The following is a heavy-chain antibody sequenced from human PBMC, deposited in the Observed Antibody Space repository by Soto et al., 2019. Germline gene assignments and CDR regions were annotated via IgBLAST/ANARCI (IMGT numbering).Heavy chain of an antibody. V-gene: IGHV4-39*01. D-gene: IGHD3-3*01. CDR3: ARGSLTIFGVVICDY. J-gene: IGHJ4*02. Sequence: SETLSLTCTVYGGSISSSSYYWGWIRQPPGKGLEWIGSIYYSGSTYYNPSLKSRVTISVDTSKNQFSLKLSSVTAADTAVYYCARGSLTIFGVVICDYWGQGTLVTVSS. CDR2: IYYSGST. CDR1: GGSISSSSYY.